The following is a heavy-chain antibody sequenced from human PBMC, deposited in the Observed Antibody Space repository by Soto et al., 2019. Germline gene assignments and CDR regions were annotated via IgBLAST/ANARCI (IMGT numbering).Heavy chain of an antibody. CDR1: GFTFSSYS. CDR2: ISSSSSTI. Sequence: PGGSLRLSCAASGFTFSSYSMNWVRQAPGKGLEWVSYISSSSSTIYYADSVKGRFTISRDNAKNSLYLQMNSLRAEDTAVYYCARKFYYDSSGHYYYYWGQGTLVTVSS. CDR3: ARKFYYDSSGHYYYY. J-gene: IGHJ4*02. V-gene: IGHV3-48*01. D-gene: IGHD3-22*01.